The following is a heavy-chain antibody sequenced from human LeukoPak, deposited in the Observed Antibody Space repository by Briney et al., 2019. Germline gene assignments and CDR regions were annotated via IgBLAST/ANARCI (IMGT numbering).Heavy chain of an antibody. V-gene: IGHV4-34*01. CDR3: ARHRPILRYFDWLLNDAFDI. CDR1: GGSFSGYY. J-gene: IGHJ3*02. Sequence: SETLSLTCTINGGSFSGYYWTWIRQPPGKGLEWIGEINHSGSTNYSPSLKSRVTISVDTSKNQFSLKLSSVTAADTAVYYCARHRPILRYFDWLLNDAFDIWGQGTMVAVSS. D-gene: IGHD3-9*01. CDR2: INHSGST.